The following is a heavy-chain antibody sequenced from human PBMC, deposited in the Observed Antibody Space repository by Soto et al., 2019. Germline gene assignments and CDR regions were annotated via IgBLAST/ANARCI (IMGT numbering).Heavy chain of an antibody. D-gene: IGHD5-12*01. CDR3: ARESGYDSYYYYYMDV. V-gene: IGHV4-31*03. CDR2: IYYSGST. Sequence: SETLSLTCTVSGGSISSGGYYWSWTRQHPGKGLERIGYIYYSGSTYYNPSLKSRVTISVDTSKNQFSLKLSSVTAADTAVYYCARESGYDSYYYYYMDVWGKGTTVTVSS. J-gene: IGHJ6*03. CDR1: GGSISSGGYY.